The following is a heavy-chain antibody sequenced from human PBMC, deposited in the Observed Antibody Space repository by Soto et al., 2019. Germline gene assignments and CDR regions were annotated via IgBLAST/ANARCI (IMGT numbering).Heavy chain of an antibody. D-gene: IGHD6-25*01. CDR2: MNPNSGNT. CDR3: AREPAAFDY. Sequence: ASVKVSCKASGYTFTSQYMHWVRQAPGQGLEWMGWMNPNSGNTGYAQKFQGRVTMTRDTLTSTAYMELSGLTSEDTAVYYCAREPAAFDYWGLGTLVTVSS. CDR1: GYTFTSQY. V-gene: IGHV1-8*01. J-gene: IGHJ4*02.